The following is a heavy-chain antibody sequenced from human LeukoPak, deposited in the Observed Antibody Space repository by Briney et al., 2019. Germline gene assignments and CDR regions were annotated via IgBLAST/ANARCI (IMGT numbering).Heavy chain of an antibody. CDR1: GFTFSSYS. D-gene: IGHD1-1*01. CDR3: ARERTGAYYYYYMDV. CDR2: ISSSSSTI. J-gene: IGHJ6*03. V-gene: IGHV3-48*04. Sequence: GSLRLSCAASGFTFSSYSMNWVRHAPGKGLEWVSYISSSSSTIYYADSVKGRFTISRDNAKNSLYLQMNSLRAEDTAVYYCARERTGAYYYYYMDVRGKGTTVTVSS.